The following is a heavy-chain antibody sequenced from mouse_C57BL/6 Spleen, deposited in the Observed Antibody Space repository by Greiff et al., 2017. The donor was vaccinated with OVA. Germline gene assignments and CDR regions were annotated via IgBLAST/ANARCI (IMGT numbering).Heavy chain of an antibody. V-gene: IGHV1-15*01. CDR3: TRRGGLAMDY. J-gene: IGHJ4*01. D-gene: IGHD3-3*01. CDR1: GYTFTDYE. Sequence: QVQLKQSGAALVRPGASVTLSCTASGYTFTDYEMHWVKQTPVHGLELIGAIDPDTGGTAYNQKFKGKAILTADKSSSTAYMALRSLTSEDSAVYYCTRRGGLAMDYWGQGTSVTVSS. CDR2: IDPDTGGT.